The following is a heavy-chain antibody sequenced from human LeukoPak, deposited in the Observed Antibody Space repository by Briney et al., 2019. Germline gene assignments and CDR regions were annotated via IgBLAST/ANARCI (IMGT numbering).Heavy chain of an antibody. CDR1: GGSVSSGSHY. Sequence: PSETLSLTCTVSGGSVSSGSHYWSWIRQPPGKGLEWIGYIYHSGTTYYNPSLQSRVTMSVDTSKNQFSLKLSSVTAVDTAVYYCARKENVYYYFDYWGQGTLVTVSS. D-gene: IGHD3-10*01. CDR3: ARKENVYYYFDY. V-gene: IGHV4-61*01. J-gene: IGHJ4*02. CDR2: IYHSGTT.